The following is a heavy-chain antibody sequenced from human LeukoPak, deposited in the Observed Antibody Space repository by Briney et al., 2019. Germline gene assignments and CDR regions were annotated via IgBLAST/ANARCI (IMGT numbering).Heavy chain of an antibody. D-gene: IGHD3-22*01. CDR1: GYTFSRYG. Sequence: ASVKVSCKASGYTFSRYGISWVRQAPGQGLEWMGWISSYSGNTNYAQNLQGRVTMTTDTSTSTAYMELRSLRSDDTAVYYCARDTRITMIVVADDAFDIWGQGTMVTVSS. CDR3: ARDTRITMIVVADDAFDI. CDR2: ISSYSGNT. V-gene: IGHV1-18*01. J-gene: IGHJ3*02.